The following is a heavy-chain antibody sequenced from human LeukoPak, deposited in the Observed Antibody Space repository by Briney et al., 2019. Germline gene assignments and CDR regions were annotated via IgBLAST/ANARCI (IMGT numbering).Heavy chain of an antibody. CDR2: ISASGVMT. J-gene: IGHJ4*02. CDR3: AKDRSIGTYYTFDH. D-gene: IGHD1-26*01. V-gene: IGHV3-23*01. CDR1: GFSFDDYA. Sequence: GGSLRLSCVASGFSFDDYAMHWVRQVPGKGLEWVSSISASGVMTYYADSVKGRFTVSRDNSKNSLYLQMSSLTAADTAVYYCAKDRSIGTYYTFDHWGQGTLVTVSS.